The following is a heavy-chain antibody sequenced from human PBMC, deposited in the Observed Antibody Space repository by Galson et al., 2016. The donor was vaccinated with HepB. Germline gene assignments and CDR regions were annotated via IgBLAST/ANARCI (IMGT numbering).Heavy chain of an antibody. D-gene: IGHD2-2*02. CDR1: GFTFGNYW. Sequence: SLRLSCAASGFTFGNYWMTWVRQTPGKGLEWVGNIREDGSEKNYADSVKGRVTISRDNARNSLYLQLSSLRVDDSALYYCVRGMSYTRYWGQGTLVTVSS. V-gene: IGHV3-7*03. CDR3: VRGMSYTRY. J-gene: IGHJ4*02. CDR2: IREDGSEK.